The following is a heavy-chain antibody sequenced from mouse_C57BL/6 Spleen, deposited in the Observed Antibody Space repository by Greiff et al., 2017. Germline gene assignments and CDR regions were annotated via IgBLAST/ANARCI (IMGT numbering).Heavy chain of an antibody. CDR3: ARPNYGNYTN. J-gene: IGHJ3*01. CDR2: IYPRSGNT. D-gene: IGHD2-1*01. V-gene: IGHV1-81*01. Sequence: QVLLQQFGAELARPGASVKRFCKASGYIFTSYGISWVKQRTGQGLAWIGEIYPRSGNTYYNEKCKGKATLTADKSSSTAYMELRSLTSEDSAVYFCARPNYGNYTNWDQGTLVNFSA. CDR1: GYIFTSYG.